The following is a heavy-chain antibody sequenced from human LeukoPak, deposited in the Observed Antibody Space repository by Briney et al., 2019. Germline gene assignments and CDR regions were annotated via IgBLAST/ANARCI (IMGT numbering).Heavy chain of an antibody. V-gene: IGHV3-69-1*01. Sequence: GGSLRLSCAASGFSLSTFNMNWVRQAPGKGLEWVSCISGTGSVYYSASLRGRFTISRDNAGNSLFLKLNSLRTEDTAVYFCARDLPGSSWYALDSWGQGTLVTVSS. CDR1: GFSLSTFN. CDR2: ISGTGSV. CDR3: ARDLPGSSWYALDS. J-gene: IGHJ5*01. D-gene: IGHD6-13*01.